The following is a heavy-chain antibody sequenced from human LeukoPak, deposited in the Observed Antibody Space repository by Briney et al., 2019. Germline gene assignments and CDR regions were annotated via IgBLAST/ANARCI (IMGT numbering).Heavy chain of an antibody. Sequence: SETLSLTCTASGGSISSYYWSWIRQPPGKGLEWIGYIYYSGSTNYNPSLKSRVTISVDTSKNQFSLKLSSVTAADTAVYYCARGYQLLPIDYWGQGTLVTVSS. CDR1: GGSISSYY. J-gene: IGHJ4*02. CDR2: IYYSGST. D-gene: IGHD2-2*01. V-gene: IGHV4-59*01. CDR3: ARGYQLLPIDY.